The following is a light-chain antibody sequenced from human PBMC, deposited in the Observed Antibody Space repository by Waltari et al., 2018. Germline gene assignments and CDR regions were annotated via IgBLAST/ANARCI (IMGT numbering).Light chain of an antibody. CDR2: LNSDGSH. CDR3: QTWDTDNHVV. J-gene: IGLJ2*01. CDR1: SRHSHYA. V-gene: IGLV4-69*01. Sequence: QLVLTQSPSASASLGASVKLPCTLSSRHSHYAIAWPQQQPKKGPRYLMKLNSDGSHTRGDGIPDRFSGSSSGAERFLTISRLQSEDEADYYCQTWDTDNHVVFGGGTKLIVL.